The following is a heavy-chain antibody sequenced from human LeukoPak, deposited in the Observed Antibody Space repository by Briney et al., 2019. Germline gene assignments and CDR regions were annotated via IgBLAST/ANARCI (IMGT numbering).Heavy chain of an antibody. CDR1: GGSISSSNYY. Sequence: SETLSLTCTVSGGSISSSNYYWGWIRQPPGKGLEWIGSMYHSGSTYYNPSLKSRVTISVGTTKNQFFLKLSSETAADTAVYYCATITFGGVKGSYYFDYWGQGTLVTVSS. CDR2: MYHSGST. CDR3: ATITFGGVKGSYYFDY. J-gene: IGHJ4*02. V-gene: IGHV4-39*01. D-gene: IGHD3-16*01.